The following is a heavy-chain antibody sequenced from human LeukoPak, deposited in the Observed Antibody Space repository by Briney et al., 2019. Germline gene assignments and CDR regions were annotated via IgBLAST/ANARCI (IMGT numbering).Heavy chain of an antibody. J-gene: IGHJ3*02. CDR2: ISGDGGST. V-gene: IGHV3-43*02. CDR3: AKVFWAGAYCGGDCFAAFDI. Sequence: PGGSLRLSCAASGFTFDDYAMHWVRQAPGKGLEWVSLISGDGGSTYYADSVKGRFTISRDNSKNSLYLQMNSLRTEDTALYYCAKVFWAGAYCGGDCFAAFDIWGQGTMVTFSS. CDR1: GFTFDDYA. D-gene: IGHD2-21*02.